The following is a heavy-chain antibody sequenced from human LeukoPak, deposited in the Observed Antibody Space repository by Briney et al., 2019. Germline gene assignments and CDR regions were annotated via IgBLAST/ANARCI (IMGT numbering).Heavy chain of an antibody. J-gene: IGHJ3*02. V-gene: IGHV1-18*01. D-gene: IGHD4-17*01. Sequence: GASVKVSCKASGYTFTTFVVSCVRQAPGQGLEWMEWISAYNGNTNYAQKLQGRVTMTTDTSTSTAYMELRSLRSDDTAVYYCARGGNDYGDYPDAFDIWGQGTMVTVSS. CDR3: ARGGNDYGDYPDAFDI. CDR1: GYTFTTFV. CDR2: ISAYNGNT.